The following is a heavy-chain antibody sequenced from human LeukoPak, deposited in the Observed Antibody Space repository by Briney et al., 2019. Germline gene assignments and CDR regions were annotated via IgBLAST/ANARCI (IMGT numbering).Heavy chain of an antibody. CDR2: IYYSGST. V-gene: IGHV4-59*01. CDR1: GGSISSYY. CDR3: ASLYSSSSYFDY. J-gene: IGHJ4*02. D-gene: IGHD6-6*01. Sequence: PSETLSLTCTVSGGSISSYYWSWIRQPPRKGLEWIGYIYYSGSTNYNPSLKSRVTISVDTSKNQFSLKLSSVTAADTAVYYCASLYSSSSYFDYWGQGTLVTVSS.